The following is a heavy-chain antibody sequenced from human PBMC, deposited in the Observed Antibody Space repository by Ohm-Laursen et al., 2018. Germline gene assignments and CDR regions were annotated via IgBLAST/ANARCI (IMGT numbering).Heavy chain of an antibody. CDR3: ARASIPIAAPPDY. CDR2: IWNDGSNQ. D-gene: IGHD6-6*01. CDR1: GFTFSSYG. V-gene: IGHV3-33*01. Sequence: SLRLSCSASGFTFSSYGMRWVRQGPGKGLEWVAVIWNDGSNQYHADSVKGRFAISRDNSKNMLYLQMNSLRVDDTAVYFCARASIPIAAPPDYWGQGTLVTVSS. J-gene: IGHJ4*02.